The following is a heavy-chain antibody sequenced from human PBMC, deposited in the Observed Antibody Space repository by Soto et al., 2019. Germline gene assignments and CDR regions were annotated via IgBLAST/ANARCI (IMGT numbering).Heavy chain of an antibody. V-gene: IGHV3-21*01. Sequence: GGSLRLSCAASGFTFRTFGMNWVRQAPGKGLEWVSFISGSGSNIYYADSVKDRFTISRDNARNSLFLQMNSLRAEETAVFYCARGHGMDVWGQGTTVTVSS. CDR1: GFTFRTFG. CDR2: ISGSGSNI. CDR3: ARGHGMDV. J-gene: IGHJ6*02.